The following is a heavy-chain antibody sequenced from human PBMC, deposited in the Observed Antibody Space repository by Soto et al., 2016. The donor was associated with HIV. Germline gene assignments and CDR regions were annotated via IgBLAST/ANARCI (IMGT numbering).Heavy chain of an antibody. CDR2: ITPYNDNT. J-gene: IGHJ4*02. Sequence: QVQLVQSGAEVKKPGASVKVSCKASGYTFATYGLTWVRQAPGQGLEWMGWITPYNDNTNYAQKFQGRVTMTTDTSTSAAHMELRSLRSDDTAVYYCARLKYSSGWYVLDYWGQGTLVTVSS. CDR3: ARLKYSSGWYVLDY. V-gene: IGHV1-18*01. CDR1: GYTFATYG. D-gene: IGHD6-19*01.